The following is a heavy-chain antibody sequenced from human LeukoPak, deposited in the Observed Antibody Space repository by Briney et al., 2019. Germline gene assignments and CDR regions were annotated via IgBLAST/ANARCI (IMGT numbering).Heavy chain of an antibody. J-gene: IGHJ4*02. Sequence: PGGSLRLSCAASGFTFSSQAMHWVRQAPGKGLEYVSAITSNGHYTYYANSVKGRFTISRDNSKNTLYLQMNSLRAEDTAVYYCAKAHEVVPAAMLDYWGQGTLVTVSS. CDR2: ITSNGHYT. V-gene: IGHV3-64*01. D-gene: IGHD2-2*01. CDR3: AKAHEVVPAAMLDY. CDR1: GFTFSSQA.